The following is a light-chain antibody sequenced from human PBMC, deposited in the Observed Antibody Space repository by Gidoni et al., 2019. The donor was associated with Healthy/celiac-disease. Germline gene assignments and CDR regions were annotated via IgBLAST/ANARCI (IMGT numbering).Light chain of an antibody. J-gene: IGLJ2*01. Sequence: QSALTQPASVSGSPGQWVTNSCTGTRRDVGGYNYVSGYQQHPGKAPNLMIYDVRNRPSGVSNRFSGPPSGTTASLPLSGLQAEDVAYYYRRSYTSRSTLVFGGWPQLTVL. V-gene: IGLV2-14*03. CDR3: RSYTSRSTLV. CDR2: DVR. CDR1: RRDVGGYNY.